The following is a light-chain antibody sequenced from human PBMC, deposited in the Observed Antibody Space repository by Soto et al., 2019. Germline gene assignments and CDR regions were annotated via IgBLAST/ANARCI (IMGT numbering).Light chain of an antibody. J-gene: IGLJ1*01. Sequence: QSALTQPASVSGSPGQSITISCTGTSSDVGGHNYVSWYQQHPGKVPKLMIYGVNNRPSGVSDRFSGSKSGNTASLTISGLQAEDEADYYCSSYISNSLYVFGTGTKVTVL. CDR2: GVN. CDR3: SSYISNSLYV. CDR1: SSDVGGHNY. V-gene: IGLV2-14*01.